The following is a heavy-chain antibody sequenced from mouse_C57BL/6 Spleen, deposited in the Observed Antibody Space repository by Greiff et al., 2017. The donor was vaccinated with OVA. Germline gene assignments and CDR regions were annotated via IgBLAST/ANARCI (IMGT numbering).Heavy chain of an antibody. Sequence: EVKLMESGGDLVKPGGSLKLSCAASGFTFSSYGMSWVRQTPDKRLEWVATISSGGSYTYYPDSVKGRFTISRDNAKNTLYLQMSSLKSEDTAMYYCARYGNDYAMDYWGQGTSVTVSS. J-gene: IGHJ4*01. CDR1: GFTFSSYG. D-gene: IGHD2-10*02. CDR2: ISSGGSYT. CDR3: ARYGNDYAMDY. V-gene: IGHV5-6*01.